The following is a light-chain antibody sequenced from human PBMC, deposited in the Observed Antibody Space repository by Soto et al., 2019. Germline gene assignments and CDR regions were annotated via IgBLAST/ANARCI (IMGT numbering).Light chain of an antibody. CDR1: QSISSY. V-gene: IGKV1-39*01. CDR2: AAS. Sequence: DIQMTQSPSSLSASVGDRVTITCRASQSISSYLNWYQQKPGQATKLLIYAASSLQSGVPSRVSGSGSGTDITLTISSLQPEYFATYSCQQSYSTPPTFGQGTKVEIK. J-gene: IGKJ1*01. CDR3: QQSYSTPPT.